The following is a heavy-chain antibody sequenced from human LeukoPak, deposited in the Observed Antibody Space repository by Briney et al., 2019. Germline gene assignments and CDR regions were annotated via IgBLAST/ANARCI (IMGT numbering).Heavy chain of an antibody. D-gene: IGHD4-23*01. CDR3: AKDRVGGNSGQVFDY. Sequence: QAGGSLRLSCAASGFTFSSYAMSWVRQAPGKGLEWVSAISGSGGSTYYADSVKGRFTISRDNSKNTLYLQMNSLRAEDTAVYYCAKDRVGGNSGQVFDYWGQGTLVTVSS. CDR1: GFTFSSYA. J-gene: IGHJ4*02. V-gene: IGHV3-23*01. CDR2: ISGSGGST.